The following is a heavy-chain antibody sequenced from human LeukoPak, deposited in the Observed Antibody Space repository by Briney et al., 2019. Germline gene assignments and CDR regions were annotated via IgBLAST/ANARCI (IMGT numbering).Heavy chain of an antibody. V-gene: IGHV3-7*01. CDR2: INQDGSER. J-gene: IGHJ4*02. CDR1: GFTFSTYW. CDR3: VGAVRAASNY. Sequence: GGSLRLSCAASGFTFSTYWMSWVRQAPGKGLEWVANINQDGSERYYVDSVKGRFTISRDNAKNSLYLQMDSLRAEDTAVYYCVGAVRAASNYWGQGTLVTVSS. D-gene: IGHD6-25*01.